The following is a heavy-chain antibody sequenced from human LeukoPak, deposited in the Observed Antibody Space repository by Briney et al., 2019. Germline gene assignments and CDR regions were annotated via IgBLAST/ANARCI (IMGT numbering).Heavy chain of an antibody. D-gene: IGHD1-26*01. J-gene: IGHJ4*02. Sequence: ASVKVSCKASGYTFTSYDINWVRQATGQGLEWMGWMNPNSGNTGYAQKLQDRVNMTTDTSTSTAYMELRSLRSDDTALYYCARGSGIYSYFDSWGQGTLVTVSS. CDR2: MNPNSGNT. V-gene: IGHV1-8*01. CDR3: ARGSGIYSYFDS. CDR1: GYTFTSYD.